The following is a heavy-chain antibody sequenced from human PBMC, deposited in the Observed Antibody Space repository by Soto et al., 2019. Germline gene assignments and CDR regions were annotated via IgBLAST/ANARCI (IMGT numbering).Heavy chain of an antibody. CDR1: GGTFSSYA. Sequence: QVPLVQSGAEVKKPGSSVKVSCKASGGTFSSYAISWVRQAPGQGLEWMGGIIPIFGTANYAQKFQGRVTITADESTSTAYMELSSLRSEDTAVYYCATGTPRYGSGSYYDYYFDYWGQGTLVTVSS. CDR2: IIPIFGTA. J-gene: IGHJ4*02. D-gene: IGHD3-10*01. V-gene: IGHV1-69*01. CDR3: ATGTPRYGSGSYYDYYFDY.